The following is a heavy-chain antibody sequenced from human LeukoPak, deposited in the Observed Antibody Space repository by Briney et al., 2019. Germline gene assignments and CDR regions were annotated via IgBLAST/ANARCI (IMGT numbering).Heavy chain of an antibody. J-gene: IGHJ4*02. V-gene: IGHV1-8*01. CDR3: ARGRRDSRQFDY. Sequence: ASVKVSCKASGFTFTSYDINWVRQATGQRVEWMGWMNPNSGNTGYAQKFQDRVTMTRNTSISTAYMELSLLRFEDTAVYYCARGRRDSRQFDYWGQGALVTDSS. CDR2: MNPNSGNT. D-gene: IGHD3-10*01. CDR1: GFTFTSYD.